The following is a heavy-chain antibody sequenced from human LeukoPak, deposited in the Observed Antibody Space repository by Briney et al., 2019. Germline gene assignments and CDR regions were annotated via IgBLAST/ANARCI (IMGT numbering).Heavy chain of an antibody. CDR1: GGSLSSYY. J-gene: IGHJ5*02. CDR3: ARLSGEDYCTGGRCYARWFDP. D-gene: IGHD2-15*01. V-gene: IGHV4-59*08. CDR2: IYYSGST. Sequence: SETLSLTCTVSGGSLSSYYWSWIRQPPGKGLEWIGYIYYSGSTNYNPSLKSRVTIAVDTSKNQFSLKLSSVTAADTAVYYCARLSGEDYCTGGRCYARWFDPWGQGTLVTVSS.